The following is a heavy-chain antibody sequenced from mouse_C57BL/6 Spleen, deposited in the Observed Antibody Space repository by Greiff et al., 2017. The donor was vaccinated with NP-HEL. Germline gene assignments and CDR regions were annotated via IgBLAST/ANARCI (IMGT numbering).Heavy chain of an antibody. V-gene: IGHV1-55*01. CDR3: ARKVTTVVAPDV. CDR1: GYTFTSYW. D-gene: IGHD1-1*01. J-gene: IGHJ1*03. Sequence: QVQLQQPGAELVKPGASVKMSCKASGYTFTSYWITWVKQRPGQGLEWIGDIYPGSGSTNYNEKFKSKATRTVDTSSSTAYMQLSSLTSEDSAVYYGARKVTTVVAPDVWGTGTTVTVSS. CDR2: IYPGSGST.